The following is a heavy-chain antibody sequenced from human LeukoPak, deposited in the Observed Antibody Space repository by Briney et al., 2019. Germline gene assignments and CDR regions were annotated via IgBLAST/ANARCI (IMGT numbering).Heavy chain of an antibody. D-gene: IGHD2-15*01. CDR1: GSAFSNYA. V-gene: IGHV3-23*01. CDR2: ITGSGGGT. CDR3: AKGLKGCSGGSCYYFFDF. J-gene: IGHJ4*02. Sequence: GGSLRLSCAASGSAFSNYAMSWVRQAPGKGLEWVSSITGSGGGTYYEDSVKGRFTISRDNSKNTLDLQMNSLRAEDTAVYYCAKGLKGCSGGSCYYFFDFWGQGTLVTVSS.